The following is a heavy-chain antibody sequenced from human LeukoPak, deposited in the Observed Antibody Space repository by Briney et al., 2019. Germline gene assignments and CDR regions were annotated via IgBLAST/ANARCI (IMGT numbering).Heavy chain of an antibody. D-gene: IGHD4-17*01. CDR1: GFTFSSYA. Sequence: PGGSLRLSCAASGFTFSSYAMSWVRQAPGKGLEWVSAISGSGGSIYYADSVEGRFTISRDNSKNTLYLQMNSLRAEDTAVYYCAKPSFDYGDYFDYWGQGALVTVSS. J-gene: IGHJ4*02. CDR2: ISGSGGSI. CDR3: AKPSFDYGDYFDY. V-gene: IGHV3-23*01.